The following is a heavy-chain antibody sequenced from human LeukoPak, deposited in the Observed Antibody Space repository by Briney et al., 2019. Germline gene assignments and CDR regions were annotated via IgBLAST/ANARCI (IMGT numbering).Heavy chain of an antibody. Sequence: ASVKVSCKASGYTFTSYGISWVRQAPGQGLEWMGWISAYNGNTNYAQKLQGRVTMTTDTSTSTAYMELRSLRSDDTAVYYRARDLWTVGLQHLNDYWGQGTLVTVSS. V-gene: IGHV1-18*01. CDR2: ISAYNGNT. CDR1: GYTFTSYG. D-gene: IGHD2/OR15-2a*01. J-gene: IGHJ4*02. CDR3: ARDLWTVGLQHLNDY.